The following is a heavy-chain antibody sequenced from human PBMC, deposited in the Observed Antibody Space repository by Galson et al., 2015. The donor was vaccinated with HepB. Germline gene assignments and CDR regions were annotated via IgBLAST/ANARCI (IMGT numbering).Heavy chain of an antibody. CDR3: ARLWFIQYGDYATG. V-gene: IGHV3-48*03. Sequence: SLRLSCAASGFTFSSYEMNWVRQAPGKGLEWVSYISSSGSTIYYADSVKGRFTISRDNAKNSLYLQMNSLRAEDTAVYYCARLWFIQYGDYATGWGQGTLVTVSS. J-gene: IGHJ4*02. CDR1: GFTFSSYE. CDR2: ISSSGSTI. D-gene: IGHD4-17*01.